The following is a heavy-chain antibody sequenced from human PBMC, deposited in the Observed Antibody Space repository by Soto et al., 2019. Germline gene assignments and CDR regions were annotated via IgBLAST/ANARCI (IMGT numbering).Heavy chain of an antibody. CDR3: ARGYFDWLCLFDP. CDR1: GGSVSSGSYY. Sequence: QVQLQESGPGLVKPSETLSLTCTVSGGSVSSGSYYWSWIRQPPGKGLESIGYIYYSGSTNYNPSLKSRVTISVDTSKNQFSLKLSSVTAADTAVYYCARGYFDWLCLFDPWGQGTLVTVSS. V-gene: IGHV4-61*01. CDR2: IYYSGST. D-gene: IGHD3-9*01. J-gene: IGHJ5*02.